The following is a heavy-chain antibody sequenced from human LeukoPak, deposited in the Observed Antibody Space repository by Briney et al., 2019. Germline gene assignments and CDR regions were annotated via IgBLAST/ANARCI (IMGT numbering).Heavy chain of an antibody. CDR2: ISWNSVSI. V-gene: IGHV3-9*01. J-gene: IGHJ4*02. Sequence: GRSLRLSCAASGFTFDDYAMQWVRQAPGKGLEWVSSISWNSVSIGYAGSVKGRFTISRDNAKNSLYLQMNSLRAEDTALYYCAKDISSGSYYYFDYWGQGTLVTVSS. CDR1: GFTFDDYA. D-gene: IGHD1-26*01. CDR3: AKDISSGSYYYFDY.